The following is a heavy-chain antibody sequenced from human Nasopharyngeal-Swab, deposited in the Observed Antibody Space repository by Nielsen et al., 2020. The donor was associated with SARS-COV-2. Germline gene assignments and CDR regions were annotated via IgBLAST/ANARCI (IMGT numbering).Heavy chain of an antibody. CDR2: IDPSDSYT. CDR1: GYSFTSYW. V-gene: IGHV5-10-1*04. J-gene: IGHJ3*02. Sequence: KVSCKGSGYSFTSYWISWVRQMPGKGLEWMGRIDPSDSYTNYSPSFQGQVTISADKSISTAYLQWSSLKASDTAMYYCARQGVSDAFDIWGQGTMVTVSS. CDR3: ARQGVSDAFDI.